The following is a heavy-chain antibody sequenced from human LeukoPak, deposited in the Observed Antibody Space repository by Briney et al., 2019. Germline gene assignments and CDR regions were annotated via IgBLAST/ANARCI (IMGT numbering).Heavy chain of an antibody. CDR3: ARDSSGLDY. CDR1: GGSLSGYY. D-gene: IGHD6-19*01. V-gene: IGHV4-34*01. Sequence: SETLSLTCDVNGGSLSGYYWTWIRQSPGKGLEWLGEIKYSGSTTYNPSLRRRVTISVDTSKNQFSLKLSSVTAADTAVYYCARDSSGLDYWGQGTLVTVSS. CDR2: IKYSGST. J-gene: IGHJ4*02.